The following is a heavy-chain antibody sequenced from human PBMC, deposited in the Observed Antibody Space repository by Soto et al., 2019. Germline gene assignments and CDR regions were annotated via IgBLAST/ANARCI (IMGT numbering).Heavy chain of an antibody. CDR1: GFAFSTYD. J-gene: IGHJ5*01. V-gene: IGHV3-33*01. CDR2: IWSDGNKK. D-gene: IGHD6-13*01. CDR3: AIHYSRAWFDY. Sequence: QVQLVESGGGVVQPGTSLRLSCAASGFAFSTYDMHWVRQAPGKGLEWVAVIWSDGNKKLYADSVKGRITISRDNSMNTVYLQLNSLRAEDTAVYYCAIHYSRAWFDYWGQGTLLTVSS.